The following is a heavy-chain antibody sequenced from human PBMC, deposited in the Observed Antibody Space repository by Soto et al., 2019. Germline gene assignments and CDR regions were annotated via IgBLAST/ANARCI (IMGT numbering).Heavy chain of an antibody. J-gene: IGHJ5*02. V-gene: IGHV4-31*03. CDR2: IYYSGST. D-gene: IGHD4-17*01. CDR1: GGSISSGGYY. Sequence: QVQLQESGPGLVKPSQTLSLTCTVSGGSISSGGYYWSWIRQHPGKGLEWIGYIYYSGSTYYNPSLQSRVTISVDTSKNQFSLKLSSVTAADTAVYYCARDRGNYGGTTAWFDPWGQGTLVTVSS. CDR3: ARDRGNYGGTTAWFDP.